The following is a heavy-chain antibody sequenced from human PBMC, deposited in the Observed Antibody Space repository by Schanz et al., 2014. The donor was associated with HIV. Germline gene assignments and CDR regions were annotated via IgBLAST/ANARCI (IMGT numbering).Heavy chain of an antibody. Sequence: QVQVVESGGGVVRPGRSLRLSCAASGFTFSSFGMHWVRQAPGKGLEWVAVIWYAGSNKDHADSVKGRFTISRDNSKNTLYLQMNSLRVDDTGLYYCTKEMGAHQPFESWGQGTLVTVSS. CDR3: TKEMGAHQPFES. J-gene: IGHJ5*01. CDR1: GFTFSSFG. V-gene: IGHV3-33*06. D-gene: IGHD1-26*01. CDR2: IWYAGSNK.